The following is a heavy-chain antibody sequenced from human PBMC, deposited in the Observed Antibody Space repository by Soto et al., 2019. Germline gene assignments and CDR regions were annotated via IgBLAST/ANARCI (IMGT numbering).Heavy chain of an antibody. D-gene: IGHD3-10*01. CDR2: IWYDGSNK. CDR1: GFTFSSYG. V-gene: IGHV3-33*01. J-gene: IGHJ6*02. Sequence: GGSLRLSCAASGFTFSSYGMHGVRQAPGKGLEWVAVIWYDGSNKYYADSVKGRFTISRDNSKNTLYLQMNSLRAEDTAVYYCARDALLLWFGEYYGMDVWGQGTTVTVSS. CDR3: ARDALLLWFGEYYGMDV.